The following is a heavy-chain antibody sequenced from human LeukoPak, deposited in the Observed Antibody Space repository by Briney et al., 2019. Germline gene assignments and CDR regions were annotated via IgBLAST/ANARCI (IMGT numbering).Heavy chain of an antibody. CDR1: GFTFSSYA. J-gene: IGHJ4*02. CDR3: ARDYPVGATIQ. D-gene: IGHD1-26*01. CDR2: ISGSGDIT. Sequence: GGSLRLSCAASGFTFSSYAMTWVRQAPGRGLEWVSSISGSGDITYYADSVKGRFTFSRDNSKNTLYLQMTSLRTEDTAVYYCARDYPVGATIQWGQGTLVTVSS. V-gene: IGHV3-23*01.